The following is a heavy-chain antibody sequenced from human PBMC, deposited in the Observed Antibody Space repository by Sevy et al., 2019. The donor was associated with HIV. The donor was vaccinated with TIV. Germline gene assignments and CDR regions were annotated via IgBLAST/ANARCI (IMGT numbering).Heavy chain of an antibody. V-gene: IGHV1-2*02. CDR1: GYTFTGYY. J-gene: IGHJ4*02. D-gene: IGHD5-18*01. CDR2: INPNSGGT. CDR3: AREPDTGNNFDY. Sequence: ASVKVSCKASGYTFTGYYMHWVRQAPGQGLEGMGWINPNSGGTNYAQKFQGRVTMTRDTSISTAYMELSRLRSDDTAVYYCAREPDTGNNFDYWGQGTLVTVSS.